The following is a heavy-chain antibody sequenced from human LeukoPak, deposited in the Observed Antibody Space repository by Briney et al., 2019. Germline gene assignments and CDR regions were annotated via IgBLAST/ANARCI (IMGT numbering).Heavy chain of an antibody. V-gene: IGHV3-23*01. Sequence: PGEPLRLSCAASGFTFSSYAMSWVRQAPGKGLEWVSAISGSGGSTYYADSVKGRFTISRDNSKNTLYLQMNSLRAEDTAVYYCARRIAVAGLDFDYWGQGTLVTVSS. D-gene: IGHD6-19*01. CDR2: ISGSGGST. J-gene: IGHJ4*02. CDR3: ARRIAVAGLDFDY. CDR1: GFTFSSYA.